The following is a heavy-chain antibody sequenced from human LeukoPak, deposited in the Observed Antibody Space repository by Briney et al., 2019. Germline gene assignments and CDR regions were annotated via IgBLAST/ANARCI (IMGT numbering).Heavy chain of an antibody. J-gene: IGHJ4*02. CDR1: GFIFSDHY. Sequence: GGSLRLSCVASGFIFSDHYMDWVRQAPGKGLEWVGRIKSKTDGGTTDYAAPVKGRFTISRDDSKNTLYLQMNSLKTEDTAVYYCTTELPPGYKWGQGTLVTVSS. D-gene: IGHD1-14*01. V-gene: IGHV3-15*01. CDR2: IKSKTDGGTT. CDR3: TTELPPGYK.